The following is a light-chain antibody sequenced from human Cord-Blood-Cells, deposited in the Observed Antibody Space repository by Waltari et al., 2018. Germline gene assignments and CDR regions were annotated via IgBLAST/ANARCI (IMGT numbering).Light chain of an antibody. CDR1: RRDVGGDNN. V-gene: IGLV2-11*01. CDR2: YDS. J-gene: IGLJ2*01. CDR3: CSYAGSYTLV. Sequence: QSALTQPRSVYGSPGQSVTISCTGTRRDVGGDNNVSWYQQHPGKAPKRLIYYDSKRPSGVPDRFSCSKSGNTASLTISGLQAEDEAYYYCCSYAGSYTLVFGGGTTLTVL.